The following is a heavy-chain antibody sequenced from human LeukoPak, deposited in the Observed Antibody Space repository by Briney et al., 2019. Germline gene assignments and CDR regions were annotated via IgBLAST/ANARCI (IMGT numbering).Heavy chain of an antibody. CDR2: ISSRSTYI. V-gene: IGHV3-21*01. CDR1: GFTFGTYS. J-gene: IGHJ6*03. CDR3: ARDKSGSYDRYMDV. D-gene: IGHD1-26*01. Sequence: GGSLRLSCAASGFTFGTYSMDWVRQAPGKGLEWVSSISSRSTYIYYADSVKGRFTISRDNANNSLHLQMNSLRAEDTAVYYCARDKSGSYDRYMDVWGTGTTVTVSS.